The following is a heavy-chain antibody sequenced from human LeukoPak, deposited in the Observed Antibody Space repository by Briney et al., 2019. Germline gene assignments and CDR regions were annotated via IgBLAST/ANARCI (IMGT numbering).Heavy chain of an antibody. V-gene: IGHV3-74*01. Sequence: GGSLRLSCAASGFTISGYWMHWVRQAPGKGLVWVSHIYSDGSSTNYADSVKGRFTISRDNAKNTLYLQMNSLRAEDTAVYYCARALIAAAGWYFDLWGRGTLVTVSS. CDR1: GFTISGYW. J-gene: IGHJ2*01. CDR3: ARALIAAAGWYFDL. CDR2: IYSDGSST. D-gene: IGHD2-21*01.